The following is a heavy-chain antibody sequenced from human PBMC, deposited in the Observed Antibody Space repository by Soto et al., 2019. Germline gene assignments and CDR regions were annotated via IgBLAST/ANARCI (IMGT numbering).Heavy chain of an antibody. CDR2: HYSGGST. CDR1: GFSVSSNY. J-gene: IGHJ5*02. V-gene: IGHV3-53*01. D-gene: IGHD1-26*01. CDR3: APHRDPRGTVRATYPVDT. Sequence: PGRSLRLSCAISGFSVSSNYLSWVRQAPGKGLEWVSVHYSGGSTYYADSVQGRFTISRDKSNNTLYLQMRRERAEDTAVYFCAPHRDPRGTVRATYPVDTWGQGFQVTVS.